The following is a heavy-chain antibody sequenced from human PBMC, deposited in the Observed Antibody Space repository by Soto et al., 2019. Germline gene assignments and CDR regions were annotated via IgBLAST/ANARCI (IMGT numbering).Heavy chain of an antibody. CDR1: GGSISSGGYS. Sequence: SETLSLTCAVSGGSISSGGYSWSWIRQPPGKGLEWIGYIYHSGSTYYNPSLKSRVTISVDRSKNQFSLKLRSVTAADTAVYYCARVVLAAAESGVGAFDIWGQGTMVTVSS. CDR2: IYHSGST. J-gene: IGHJ3*02. D-gene: IGHD6-13*01. V-gene: IGHV4-30-2*01. CDR3: ARVVLAAAESGVGAFDI.